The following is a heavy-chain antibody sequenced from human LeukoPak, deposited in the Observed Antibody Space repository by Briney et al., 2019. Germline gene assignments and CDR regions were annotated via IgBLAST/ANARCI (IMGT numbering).Heavy chain of an antibody. D-gene: IGHD3-10*01. CDR2: IYYSGST. CDR1: GGSISSGGYY. Sequence: SQTLSLTCTVSGGSISSGGYYWSWIRQHPGKGLEWIGYIYYSGSTYYNPSLKSRVTISVDTSKNQFSLKLSSVTAADTAVYYCARASMVRGPLPDYWGQGTLVTVSS. CDR3: ARASMVRGPLPDY. J-gene: IGHJ4*02. V-gene: IGHV4-31*03.